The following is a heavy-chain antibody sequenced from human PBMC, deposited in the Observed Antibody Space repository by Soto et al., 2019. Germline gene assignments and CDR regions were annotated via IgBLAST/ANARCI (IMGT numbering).Heavy chain of an antibody. CDR1: GYNFAIYW. J-gene: IGHJ5*02. Sequence: GESLKISCRVSGYNFAIYWIGWVRQMPGKGLEWMGIIYPGDSDTRYSPSFQGHVAISVDKSISTTYLQWSSLRASDSAMYYCARLNYNILTGYRGSWFDPWGQGTLVTVSS. CDR3: ARLNYNILTGYRGSWFDP. D-gene: IGHD3-9*01. CDR2: IYPGDSDT. V-gene: IGHV5-51*01.